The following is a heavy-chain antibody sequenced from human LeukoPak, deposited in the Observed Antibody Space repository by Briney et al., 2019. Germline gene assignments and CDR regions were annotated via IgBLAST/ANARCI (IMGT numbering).Heavy chain of an antibody. V-gene: IGHV4-39*01. D-gene: IGHD3-10*01. J-gene: IGHJ4*02. CDR3: ARRVTMVRGVIRNFDY. CDR1: GGSISSSSYY. CDR2: IYYSGST. Sequence: NTSETLSLTCTVSGGSISSSSYYWGWIRQPPGKGLEWIGRIYYSGSTYYNPSLKSRVTISVDTSKNQFSLKLSSVTAADTAVYYCARRVTMVRGVIRNFDYWGQGTLVTVSS.